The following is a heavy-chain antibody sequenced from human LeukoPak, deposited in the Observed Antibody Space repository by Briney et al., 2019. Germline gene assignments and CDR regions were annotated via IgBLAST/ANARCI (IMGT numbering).Heavy chain of an antibody. V-gene: IGHV3-74*01. D-gene: IGHD6-19*01. CDR1: GFTFSSYW. J-gene: IGHJ4*02. CDR2: IHSDGSSP. Sequence: GGSLRLSCAASGFTFSSYWMHWVRQAPGKGLVWVSRIHSDGSSPIYADSVKGRLTISRDNAKNTLYLQMNSLRDEDTAVYYCARDEGEQWQPLDYWGQGTLVTVSS. CDR3: ARDEGEQWQPLDY.